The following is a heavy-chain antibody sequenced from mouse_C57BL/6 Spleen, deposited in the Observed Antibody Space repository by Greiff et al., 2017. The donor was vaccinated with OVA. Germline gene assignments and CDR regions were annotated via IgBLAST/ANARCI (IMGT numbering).Heavy chain of an antibody. D-gene: IGHD4-1*01. CDR1: GYTFTDYY. Sequence: EVQLQQSGPELVKPGASVKISCKASGYTFTDYYMNWVKQSHGKSLEWIGDINPNNGGTSYNQKFKGKATLTVDKSSSTAYMELRSLTSEDSAVYYCATNLPSYYYAMDYWGQGTSVTVSS. J-gene: IGHJ4*01. CDR2: INPNNGGT. CDR3: ATNLPSYYYAMDY. V-gene: IGHV1-26*01.